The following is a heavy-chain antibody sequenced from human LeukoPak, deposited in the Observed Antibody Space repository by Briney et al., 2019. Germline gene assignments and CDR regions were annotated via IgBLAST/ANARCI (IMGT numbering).Heavy chain of an antibody. Sequence: GGSLRLSCAASGLTVSSNYMNWVRQAPGKGLEWVSVIYSGGSTYYADSVKGRFTISRDNSKNTLYLQMNNLRAEDTAVHYCARERITMVRGILDDAFDIWGQGTMVTVSS. CDR3: ARERITMVRGILDDAFDI. CDR2: IYSGGST. D-gene: IGHD3-10*01. V-gene: IGHV3-53*01. J-gene: IGHJ3*02. CDR1: GLTVSSNY.